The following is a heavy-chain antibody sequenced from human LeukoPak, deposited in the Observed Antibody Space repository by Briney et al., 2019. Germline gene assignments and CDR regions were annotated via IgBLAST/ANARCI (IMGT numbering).Heavy chain of an antibody. Sequence: PGKSLRLSCAASGFTFSSYVMHWVRQAPGKGLEWVAVISYDGDTKYYADSVKGRFTVSRDNSKNRLYLQMNSLRFEDTAVYYCARGRITMVRDTDYWGQGTLVTVSS. V-gene: IGHV3-30*13. CDR2: ISYDGDTK. D-gene: IGHD3-10*01. CDR1: GFTFSSYV. J-gene: IGHJ4*02. CDR3: ARGRITMVRDTDY.